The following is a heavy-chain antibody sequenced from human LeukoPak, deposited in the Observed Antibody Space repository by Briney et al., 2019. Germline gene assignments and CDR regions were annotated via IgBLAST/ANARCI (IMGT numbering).Heavy chain of an antibody. CDR1: GFTFSSYW. D-gene: IGHD5-12*01. Sequence: GGSLRLSCAASGFTFSSYWMTWARQAPGKGLEWVSAISGSGGSTYYADSVKGRFTISRDNSKNTLYLQMNSLRAEDTAVYYCAKVRPSGYDYYFDYWGQGTLVTVSS. V-gene: IGHV3-23*01. CDR3: AKVRPSGYDYYFDY. J-gene: IGHJ4*02. CDR2: ISGSGGST.